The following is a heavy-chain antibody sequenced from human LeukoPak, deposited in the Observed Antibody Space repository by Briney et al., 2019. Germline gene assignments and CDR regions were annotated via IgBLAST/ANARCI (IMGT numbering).Heavy chain of an antibody. Sequence: PGGSLRLSCAASGFTFSSSSMNWVRRAPGKGLEWVSSISSSSSYRYYADSVKGRFTISRDNAKNSLYLQMNSLSAEDTAVYYCASEIAVPGLFDYWGQGTLVTVSS. CDR2: ISSSSSYR. D-gene: IGHD6-19*01. CDR3: ASEIAVPGLFDY. V-gene: IGHV3-21*01. CDR1: GFTFSSSS. J-gene: IGHJ4*02.